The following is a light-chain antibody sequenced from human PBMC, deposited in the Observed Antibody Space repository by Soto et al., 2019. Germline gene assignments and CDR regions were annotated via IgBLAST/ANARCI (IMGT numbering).Light chain of an antibody. CDR1: QSVSSK. CDR2: GAS. Sequence: EIVMTQSPATLSVSPGERATLSCRASQSVSSKLAWYQQKPGQAPRLLIYGASTRATGIPARISGSGSGTEFTLTISSLQSEDFAVYYCQQYNNWRRTFGGGTKVEIK. V-gene: IGKV3-15*01. CDR3: QQYNNWRRT. J-gene: IGKJ4*01.